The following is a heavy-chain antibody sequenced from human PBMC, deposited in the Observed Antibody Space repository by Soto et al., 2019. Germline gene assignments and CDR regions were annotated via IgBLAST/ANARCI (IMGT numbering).Heavy chain of an antibody. CDR1: GYTFNSCY. CDR2: INPSGDVT. CDR3: ARGPLGSDSEDF. D-gene: IGHD2-15*01. Sequence: SVKVSCKAVGYTFNSCYMHWVRQAPGQGLERMGVINPSGDVTSYAQKIQGRVTMTRDTKKRKVYMELSRLRSEDTAVYYWARGPLGSDSEDFWGQRNSVTVSS. J-gene: IGHJ6*02. V-gene: IGHV1-46*02.